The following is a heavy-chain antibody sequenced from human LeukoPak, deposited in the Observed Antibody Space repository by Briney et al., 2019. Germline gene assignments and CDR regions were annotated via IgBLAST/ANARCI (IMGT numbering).Heavy chain of an antibody. J-gene: IGHJ3*02. D-gene: IGHD5-18*01. CDR3: ARGRGYSYGFLVEVPTQVSHAFIDI. V-gene: IGHV4-39*07. CDR2: INHSGST. Sequence: SETLSLTCTVSGGSINTPNYYWGWIRQTPGKGLEWIGEINHSGSTNYNPSLKSRVTISVDTSKNQFSLKLSSVTAADTAVYYCARGRGYSYGFLVEVPTQVSHAFIDIWGQGTMVTVSS. CDR1: GGSINTPNYY.